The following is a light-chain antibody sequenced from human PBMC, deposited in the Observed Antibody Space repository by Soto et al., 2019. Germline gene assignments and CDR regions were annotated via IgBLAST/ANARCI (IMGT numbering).Light chain of an antibody. Sequence: EIVLTQSPATLSLSPGERATLSCRASQSVSSNYLAWYQQKPGQAPRLLIYGASTRATGIPDRFSGSGSGTEFTLTISSLESEDFAVYYCQQYGSSPWTFGQGTKVDIK. V-gene: IGKV3-20*01. CDR2: GAS. J-gene: IGKJ1*01. CDR3: QQYGSSPWT. CDR1: QSVSSNY.